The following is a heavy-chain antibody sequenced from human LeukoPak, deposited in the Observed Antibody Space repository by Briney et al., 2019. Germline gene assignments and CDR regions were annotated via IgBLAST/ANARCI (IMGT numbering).Heavy chain of an antibody. D-gene: IGHD6-19*01. J-gene: IGHJ6*02. CDR2: IYYSGST. CDR1: GGSISSYY. Sequence: SETLSLTCTVSGGSISSYYWSWIRQPPGKGLEWIGYIYYSGSTNYNPSLKSRVTISVDKSKNQFSLTLSSVTAADTAVYYCARGQDSTGWYNYYGMDVWGQGTTVTVSS. V-gene: IGHV4-59*12. CDR3: ARGQDSTGWYNYYGMDV.